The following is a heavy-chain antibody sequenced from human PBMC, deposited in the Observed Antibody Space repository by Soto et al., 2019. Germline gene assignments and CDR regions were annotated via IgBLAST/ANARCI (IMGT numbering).Heavy chain of an antibody. V-gene: IGHV4-59*08. CDR3: ARQGPYGDYVVDY. CDR1: GDCFWSSF. D-gene: IGHD4-17*01. CDR2: IYYSGST. J-gene: IGHJ4*02. Sequence: SETLSLTCTDCGDCFWSSFFNGARQPPGKGLEWIGYIYYSGSTNYNPSLKSRVTISVDTSKNQFSLKLSSVTAADTAVYYCARQGPYGDYVVDYWGQGTLVTVSS.